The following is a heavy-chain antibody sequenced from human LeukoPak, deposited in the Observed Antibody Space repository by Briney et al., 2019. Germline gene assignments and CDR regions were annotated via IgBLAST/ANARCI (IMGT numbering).Heavy chain of an antibody. J-gene: IGHJ6*03. CDR1: GFTFNSYT. Sequence: GGSLRLSCAASGFTFNSYTMSWVRLAPGKGLEWVSSVGGAGADTWYADSVKGRFTISRDNSKNTLYLQMDSPRAEDTALYYCAKDGAPNAGYMDVWGKGTTVTVSS. CDR2: VGGAGADT. D-gene: IGHD3-10*01. V-gene: IGHV3-23*01. CDR3: AKDGAPNAGYMDV.